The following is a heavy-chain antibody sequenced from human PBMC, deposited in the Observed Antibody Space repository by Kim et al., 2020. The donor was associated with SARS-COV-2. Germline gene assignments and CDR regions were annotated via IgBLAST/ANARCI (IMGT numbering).Heavy chain of an antibody. CDR2: IYYSGST. CDR1: GGSISSYY. D-gene: IGHD6-6*01. J-gene: IGHJ4*02. V-gene: IGHV4-59*01. Sequence: SETLSLTCTVSGGSISSYYWSWIRQPPGKGLEWIGYIYYSGSTNYNPSLKSRVTISVDTSKNQFSLKLSSVTAADTAVYYCARAFSSSSGYFDYWGQGTL. CDR3: ARAFSSSSGYFDY.